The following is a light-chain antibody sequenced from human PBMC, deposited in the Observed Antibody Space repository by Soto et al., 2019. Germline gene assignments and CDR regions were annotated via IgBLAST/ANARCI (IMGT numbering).Light chain of an antibody. CDR2: GAS. V-gene: IGKV3-15*01. CDR1: QSVSSN. Sequence: EIVMNLSLATLVVSHSERATLSCRACQSVSSNLAWYQQKPGQAPRLLIYGASTRATGIPARFSGSGSGTEFTLTISSLQSEDFAVYYCQQFNNVLTWTFGQGTKVDIK. J-gene: IGKJ1*01. CDR3: QQFNNVLTWT.